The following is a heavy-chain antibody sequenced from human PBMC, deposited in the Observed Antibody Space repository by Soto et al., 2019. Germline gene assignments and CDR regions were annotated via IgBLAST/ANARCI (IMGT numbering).Heavy chain of an antibody. V-gene: IGHV3-21*01. CDR1: GFTFSRFG. D-gene: IGHD4-17*01. Sequence: EVQLVESGGGLVTPGGSLRLSCAASGFTFSRFGMIWVRQAPGRGLEWVSSISSSGLDIFYADSVKGRFTISRDNARNSLDLQMNSLRAEDTALYYCARDQPTVTIEYWGQGTLVTVSS. CDR2: ISSSGLDI. J-gene: IGHJ4*02. CDR3: ARDQPTVTIEY.